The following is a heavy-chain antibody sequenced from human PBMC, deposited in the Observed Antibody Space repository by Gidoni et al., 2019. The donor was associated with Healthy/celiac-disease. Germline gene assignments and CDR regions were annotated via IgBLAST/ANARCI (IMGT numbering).Heavy chain of an antibody. CDR1: GFTFSDYY. J-gene: IGHJ3*02. V-gene: IGHV3-11*01. CDR3: ANSITMVRGVIMEDAFDI. D-gene: IGHD3-10*01. Sequence: QVQLVESGGGLVKPGGSLRLSCAASGFTFSDYYMSWIRPAPGKGREWVSYISSSGSTIYYADSVKGRFTISRDNAKNSLYLQMNSLRAEDTAVYYCANSITMVRGVIMEDAFDIWGQGTMVTVSS. CDR2: ISSSGSTI.